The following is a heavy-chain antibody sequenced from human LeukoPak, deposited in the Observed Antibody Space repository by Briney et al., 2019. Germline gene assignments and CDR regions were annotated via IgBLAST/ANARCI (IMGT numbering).Heavy chain of an antibody. CDR2: ISSSSSYI. V-gene: IGHV3-21*01. CDR3: AREGAAGTFCDY. D-gene: IGHD6-13*01. J-gene: IGHJ4*02. CDR1: GFTFSSYG. Sequence: GGSLRLSCAASGFTFSSYGMNWVRQAPGKGLEWVSSISSSSSYIYYADSVKGRFTISRDNAKNSLYLQMNSLRAEDTAVYYCAREGAAGTFCDYWGQGTLVTVSS.